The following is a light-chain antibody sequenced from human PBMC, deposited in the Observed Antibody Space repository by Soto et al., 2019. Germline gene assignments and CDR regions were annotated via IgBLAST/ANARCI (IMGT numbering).Light chain of an antibody. V-gene: IGLV2-14*01. J-gene: IGLJ1*01. Sequence: QSALTQPASVSGSPGQSITISCTGTSSDVGGYNYVSWYQQHPGKAPKLMIYEVSNRPSGVSNRFSGSKSGNTASLTISGLQAEYEADYYCSSYTSSSTSRVFGNGTKLTVL. CDR2: EVS. CDR3: SSYTSSSTSRV. CDR1: SSDVGGYNY.